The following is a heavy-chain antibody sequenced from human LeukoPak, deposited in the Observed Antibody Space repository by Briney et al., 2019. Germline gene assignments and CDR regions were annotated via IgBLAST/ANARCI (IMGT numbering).Heavy chain of an antibody. D-gene: IGHD3-3*01. CDR3: AVGVVIMGTYNWFDP. V-gene: IGHV1-8*01. J-gene: IGHJ5*02. CDR2: MNPNRGNT. Sequence: GASVKVSGKAAGYTVTSYDINWVRQATGQGLEWMGWMNPNRGNTVYAQKFQGRVTRTRNTAISTDYMELSSLRSEDTAVYYCAVGVVIMGTYNWFDPWGQGTLVTVSS. CDR1: GYTVTSYD.